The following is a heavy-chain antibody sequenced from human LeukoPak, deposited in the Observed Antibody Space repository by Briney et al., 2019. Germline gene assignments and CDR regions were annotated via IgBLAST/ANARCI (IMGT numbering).Heavy chain of an antibody. CDR1: GGSFGGYY. V-gene: IGHV4-34*01. J-gene: IGHJ4*02. CDR2: INHSGST. D-gene: IGHD2-15*01. CDR3: ARGNSFFSIVVVVAAPLYLDY. Sequence: SESLSPTCAVDGGSFGGYYWSWIRQPPGKWREWIGGINHSGSTNYHPSLKSRVTISVDTSKNQFSLKLSSVTAADTAVYYCARGNSFFSIVVVVAAPLYLDYWGQGTLVTVSS.